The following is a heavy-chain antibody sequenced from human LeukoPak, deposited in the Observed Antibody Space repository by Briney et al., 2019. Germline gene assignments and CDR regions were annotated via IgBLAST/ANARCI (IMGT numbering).Heavy chain of an antibody. CDR2: INANSGGT. CDR3: ASGSSLDGSSGWPTHYY. Sequence: GASVKVSCKASGYSFSSFYMHWVRQAPGQGLEWMGWINANSGGTHYAQKFQGRVTMTRDTSISTAYMELSRLRSDDTAVYYCASGSSLDGSSGWPTHYYWGQGTLVTVSS. D-gene: IGHD6-19*01. J-gene: IGHJ4*02. V-gene: IGHV1-2*02. CDR1: GYSFSSFY.